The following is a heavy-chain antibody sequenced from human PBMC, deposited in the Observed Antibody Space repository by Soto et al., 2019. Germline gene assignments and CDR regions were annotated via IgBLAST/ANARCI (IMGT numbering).Heavy chain of an antibody. D-gene: IGHD6-19*01. CDR3: AKRLLAVAGYLHGMDV. CDR2: ISHDGSNK. CDR1: GFTFSSYG. J-gene: IGHJ6*02. Sequence: QVQLVESGGGVVQPGRSLRLSCAASGFTFSSYGMHWVRQAPGKGLEWVAVISHDGSNKYFADSVKGRFTISRDNYQKTLYLQMNSLRAEDTAVYYCAKRLLAVAGYLHGMDVWGQGTTVTVSS. V-gene: IGHV3-30*18.